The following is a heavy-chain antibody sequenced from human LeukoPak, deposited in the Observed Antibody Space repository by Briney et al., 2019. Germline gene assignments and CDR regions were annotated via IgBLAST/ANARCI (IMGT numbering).Heavy chain of an antibody. Sequence: SVKVSCKASGYTFTGYYMHWVRQAPGQGVAWMGRINPNNGGTNYAQKFQARVTLTRDTSISTAYMELSRLRPDDTAVYYCARDLDDSSGYYYRPRAFDIWGQGTMVTVSS. CDR1: GYTFTGYY. D-gene: IGHD3-22*01. CDR3: ARDLDDSSGYYYRPRAFDI. CDR2: INPNNGGT. V-gene: IGHV1-2*06. J-gene: IGHJ3*02.